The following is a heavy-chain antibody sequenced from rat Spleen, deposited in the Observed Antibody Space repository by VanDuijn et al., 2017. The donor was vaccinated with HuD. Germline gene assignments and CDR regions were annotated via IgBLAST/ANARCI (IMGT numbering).Heavy chain of an antibody. CDR2: ISDDGSTT. CDR3: ASRDY. Sequence: EVQLVESGGGLVQPGRSMKLSCVASGFTFSDYYMAWVRQAPKKGLEWVATISDDGSTTYYRDSVKGRFTISRDNAKRTLYLQMDSLRSEDTATYYCASRDYWGQGVMVTVSS. V-gene: IGHV5-7*01. CDR1: GFTFSDYY. J-gene: IGHJ2*01.